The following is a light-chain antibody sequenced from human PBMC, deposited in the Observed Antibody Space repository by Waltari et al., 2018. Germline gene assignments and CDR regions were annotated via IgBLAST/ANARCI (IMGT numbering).Light chain of an antibody. CDR2: DVT. V-gene: IGLV2-14*03. CDR1: SNDVGASTF. J-gene: IGLJ2*01. CDR3: SSFTDTHTLL. Sequence: QSALTQPASVSGSPGQSITISCTGTSNDVGASTFVSWYQQHPGSAPQLMIYDVTERPSGISYRFSGSKSANTASLTISGLLPEDEAIYYCSSFTDTHTLLFGGGTTVTVL.